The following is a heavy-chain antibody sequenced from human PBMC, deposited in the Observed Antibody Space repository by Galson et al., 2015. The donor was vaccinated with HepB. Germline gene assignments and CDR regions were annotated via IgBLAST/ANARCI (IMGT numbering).Heavy chain of an antibody. Sequence: SVKVSCKASGYTFTSYGISWVRQAPGQGLEWMGWISAYNGNTNYAQKLQGRVTMTTDTSTSTAYMELRSLRSDDTAVYYCARDLVVVTASRQDAPGDYWGQGTLVTVSS. CDR1: GYTFTSYG. CDR2: ISAYNGNT. J-gene: IGHJ4*02. V-gene: IGHV1-18*04. CDR3: ARDLVVVTASRQDAPGDY. D-gene: IGHD2-21*02.